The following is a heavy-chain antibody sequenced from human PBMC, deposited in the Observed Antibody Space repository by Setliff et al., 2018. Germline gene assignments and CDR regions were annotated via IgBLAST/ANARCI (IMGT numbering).Heavy chain of an antibody. Sequence: ASVKVSCKASGYIFKSYGISWVRQAPGQGLEWMGWISSYNDVTNYAQSFQGRVTMTTDTSKSAANMDLRGLRSDDTAVYYCAISTLSICSGGSCPNAFDVWGQGTMVTVSS. V-gene: IGHV1-18*01. CDR1: GYIFKSYG. CDR3: AISTLSICSGGSCPNAFDV. CDR2: ISSYNDVT. J-gene: IGHJ3*01. D-gene: IGHD2-15*01.